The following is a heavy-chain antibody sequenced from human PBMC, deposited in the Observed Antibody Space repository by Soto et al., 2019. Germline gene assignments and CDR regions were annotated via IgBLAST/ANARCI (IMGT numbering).Heavy chain of an antibody. CDR2: IIPIFGTA. CDR3: WGSPCGGWEQTPGPYWYFDL. V-gene: IGHV1-69*06. Sequence: QVQLVQSGAEVKKPGSSVKVSCKASGGTFSSYAISWVRQAPGQGLEWMGGIIPIFGTANYAQKFQGRVTTTAGENTKNALNELSSLRTEDNAVDYCWGSPCGGWEQTPGPYWYFDLWGRGTLVTVSS. CDR1: GGTFSSYA. D-gene: IGHD1-26*01. J-gene: IGHJ2*01.